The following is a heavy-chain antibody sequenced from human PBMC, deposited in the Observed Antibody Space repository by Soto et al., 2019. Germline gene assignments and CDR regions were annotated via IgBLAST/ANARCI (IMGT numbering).Heavy chain of an antibody. D-gene: IGHD6-19*01. V-gene: IGHV2-5*01. CDR2: IYWYDDK. CDR1: GFSLSSTRVA. J-gene: IGHJ4*02. Sequence: QITLKESGPTLVKPTQTLTLTCTFSGFSLSSTRVAVGWIRQPPGRALEWLALIYWYDDKRYSPFLKSRLTITNDTSKNQVVLTMTNMDPVYTATYYCAHSVVAGLGYYFDYWGQGTLVTVSS. CDR3: AHSVVAGLGYYFDY.